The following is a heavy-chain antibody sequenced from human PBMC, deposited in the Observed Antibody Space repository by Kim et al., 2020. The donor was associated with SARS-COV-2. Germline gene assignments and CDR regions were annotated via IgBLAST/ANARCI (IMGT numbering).Heavy chain of an antibody. D-gene: IGHD2-15*01. CDR1: GFTFSCYA. CDR2: ISTKGGGT. J-gene: IGHJ4*02. Sequence: GGSLRLSCAASGFTFSCYAMHWVRQAPGKGLEYVSGISTKGGGTHYANSVKGRFTISRDNSKNTLYLQMGSLRAEDMAVYYCAREDSGGSGWSFDFWGQG. CDR3: AREDSGGSGWSFDF. V-gene: IGHV3-64*01.